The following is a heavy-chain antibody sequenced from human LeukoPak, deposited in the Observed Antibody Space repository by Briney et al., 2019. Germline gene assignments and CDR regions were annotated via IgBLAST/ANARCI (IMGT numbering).Heavy chain of an antibody. Sequence: SETLSLTCTVSGGSISSYYWSWIRQPPGKGLEWIGEINHSGSTNYNPSLKSRVTISVDTSKNQFSLKLSSVTAADTAVYYCARGRRVVVPAAITRLDYWGQGTLVTVSS. J-gene: IGHJ4*02. CDR3: ARGRRVVVPAAITRLDY. V-gene: IGHV4-34*01. CDR2: INHSGST. CDR1: GGSISSYY. D-gene: IGHD2-2*01.